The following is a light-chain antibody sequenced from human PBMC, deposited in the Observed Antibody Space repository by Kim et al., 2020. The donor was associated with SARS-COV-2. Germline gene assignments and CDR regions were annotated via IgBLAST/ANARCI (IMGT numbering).Light chain of an antibody. J-gene: IGKJ2*01. CDR1: QSVSSSY. V-gene: IGKV3-20*01. CDR2: GAS. CDR3: QQYGSSPYT. Sequence: EIVLTQSPGTLSLSPVERATLSCRASQSVSSSYLAWYQQKPGQAPRLLIYGASSRATGIPDRFSGSGSGTDFTLTISRLEPEDFAVYYCQQYGSSPYTLGQGTKLE.